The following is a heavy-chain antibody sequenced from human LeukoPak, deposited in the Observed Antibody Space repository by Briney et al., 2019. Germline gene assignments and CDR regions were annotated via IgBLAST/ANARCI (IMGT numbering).Heavy chain of an antibody. D-gene: IGHD6-13*01. CDR3: AREGYSPY. Sequence: PGGSLRLSCEASGFTFSSYSMNWVRQAPGKGLEWISYISTSTTTIYYANSVKGRFTISRDNAKNSLYLQMNSLRAEDTAVYYCAREGYSPYWGQGTLVTVSS. CDR1: GFTFSSYS. V-gene: IGHV3-48*01. CDR2: ISTSTTTI. J-gene: IGHJ4*02.